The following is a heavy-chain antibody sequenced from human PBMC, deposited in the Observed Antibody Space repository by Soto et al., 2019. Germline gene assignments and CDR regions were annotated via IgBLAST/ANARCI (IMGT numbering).Heavy chain of an antibody. V-gene: IGHV3-7*04. J-gene: IGHJ4*02. CDR3: ARDMASTRIPNY. Sequence: EVQLVESGGGLVQPGGSLRLSCAASGFTFSSYWMSWVRQAPGKGLEWVANIKQDGSEKYYVDSVKGRFTISRDNAKNSLYVQMNSLSAEDTAVYYCARDMASTRIPNYWGQGTLVTVCS. CDR2: IKQDGSEK. D-gene: IGHD2-15*01. CDR1: GFTFSSYW.